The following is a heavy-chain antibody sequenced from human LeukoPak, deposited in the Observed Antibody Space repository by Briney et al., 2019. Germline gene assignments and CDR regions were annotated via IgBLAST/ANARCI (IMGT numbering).Heavy chain of an antibody. J-gene: IGHJ4*02. Sequence: GASLKISCKGSGSSFTCDWIGWVRQRPGKGLGRMWIIYPGDSDTRDSPSFQGQVTISADKSISTAYLEWSSLKASDTAMYYCASRAAAGHFDYWGQGTLVTVSS. CDR1: GSSFTCDW. CDR3: ASRAAAGHFDY. V-gene: IGHV5-51*01. D-gene: IGHD6-13*01. CDR2: IYPGDSDT.